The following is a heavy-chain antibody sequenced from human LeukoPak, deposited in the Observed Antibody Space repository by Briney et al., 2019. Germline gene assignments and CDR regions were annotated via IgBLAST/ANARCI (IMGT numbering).Heavy chain of an antibody. D-gene: IGHD1-26*01. Sequence: ASVKVSCKASGYTFTDYYIHWVRQAPGQGLEWMGRINPNSGGTKYAQNFQSRVTMTRDTSISTAYMELSRLRSDDTAVYYCARDNGLGATVGDYWGQGTLVTVSS. V-gene: IGHV1-2*06. CDR3: ARDNGLGATVGDY. J-gene: IGHJ4*02. CDR1: GYTFTDYY. CDR2: INPNSGGT.